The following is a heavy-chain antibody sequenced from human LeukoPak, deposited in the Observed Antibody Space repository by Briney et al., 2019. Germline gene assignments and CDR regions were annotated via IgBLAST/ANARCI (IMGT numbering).Heavy chain of an antibody. J-gene: IGHJ5*02. V-gene: IGHV4-31*03. Sequence: TQTLSLTCTVSGGSISSGGYYWSWIRQHPGKGLEWIGYIYYSGSTYYNPSLKSRVTISVDTSKNQFSLKLSSVTAADTAVYYCARGGEYYYDSSGWLDPWGQGTLVTVSS. CDR3: ARGGEYYYDSSGWLDP. D-gene: IGHD3-22*01. CDR2: IYYSGST. CDR1: GGSISSGGYY.